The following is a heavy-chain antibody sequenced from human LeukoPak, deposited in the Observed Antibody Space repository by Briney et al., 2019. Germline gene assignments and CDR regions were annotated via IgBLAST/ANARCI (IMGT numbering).Heavy chain of an antibody. CDR2: ISAYNGNT. V-gene: IGHV1-18*01. CDR3: ARDHSYGLYDLLDYYGMDV. Sequence: ASVKVSCKASGYTFTSYGISWVRQAPGQGLEWMGWISAYNGNTNYAQKLQGRVTMTTDTSTSTAYMELRSLRSDDTAVYYCARDHSYGLYDLLDYYGMDVWGQGTTVTVSS. D-gene: IGHD5-18*01. J-gene: IGHJ6*02. CDR1: GYTFTSYG.